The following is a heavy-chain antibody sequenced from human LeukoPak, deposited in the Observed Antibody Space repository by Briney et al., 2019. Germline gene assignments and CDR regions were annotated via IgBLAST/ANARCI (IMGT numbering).Heavy chain of an antibody. D-gene: IGHD3-22*01. Sequence: ASVKVSCKASGYTFTSYYMHWVRQAPGQGLEWMGRIIPILGIANYAQKFQGRVTITADKSTSTAYMELSSLRSEDTAVYYCARVVDSSGYPGDYWGQGTLVTVSS. CDR2: IIPILGIA. V-gene: IGHV1-69*04. CDR3: ARVVDSSGYPGDY. CDR1: GYTFTSYY. J-gene: IGHJ4*02.